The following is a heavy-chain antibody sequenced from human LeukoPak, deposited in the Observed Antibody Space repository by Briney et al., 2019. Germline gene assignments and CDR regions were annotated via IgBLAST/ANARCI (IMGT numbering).Heavy chain of an antibody. D-gene: IGHD3-10*01. Sequence: GASVKVSCKASGYTFTGYYMRWVRQAPGQGLEWMGRINPNSGGTNYAQKFQGRVTMTRDTSISTAYMELSRLRSDDTAVYYCARDGWFGELSYDYWGQGTLVTVSS. CDR2: INPNSGGT. CDR3: ARDGWFGELSYDY. CDR1: GYTFTGYY. V-gene: IGHV1-2*06. J-gene: IGHJ4*02.